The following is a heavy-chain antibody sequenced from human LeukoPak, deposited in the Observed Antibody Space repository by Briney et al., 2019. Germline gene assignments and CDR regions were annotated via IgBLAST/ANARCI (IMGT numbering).Heavy chain of an antibody. CDR2: IYTSGST. V-gene: IGHV4-61*02. Sequence: PSETLSLTCTVSGGSISSGSYYWSWIRQPAGKGLEWIGRIYTSGSTNYNPSLKSRVTISVDTSKNQFSLKLSSVTAADTAVYYCAREPPIYYSSSSRHFDYWGQGTLVTVSS. CDR3: AREPPIYYSSSSRHFDY. CDR1: GGSISSGSYY. D-gene: IGHD6-6*01. J-gene: IGHJ4*02.